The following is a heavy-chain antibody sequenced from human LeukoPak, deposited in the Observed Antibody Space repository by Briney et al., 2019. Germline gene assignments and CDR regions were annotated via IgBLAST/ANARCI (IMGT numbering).Heavy chain of an antibody. CDR1: GFTFSGHA. Sequence: GGSLRLSCAGSGFTFSGHAMSWVRQAPGKGLDWVSAVSGSGGSPYYADSVKGRFIISRDNSKNTLYLQMNRLRADDTAVYYCAKDFAPSVTAGHHYWGQGTLVTVSS. V-gene: IGHV3-23*01. CDR2: VSGSGGSP. J-gene: IGHJ4*02. D-gene: IGHD2-21*02. CDR3: AKDFAPSVTAGHHY.